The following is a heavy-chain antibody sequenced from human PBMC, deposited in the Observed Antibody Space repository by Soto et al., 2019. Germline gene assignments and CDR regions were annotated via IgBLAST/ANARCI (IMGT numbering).Heavy chain of an antibody. V-gene: IGHV1-2*02. J-gene: IGHJ3*02. CDR2: INPNSGGT. CDR3: ARYVIYGSGSYYKPRGYDAFDI. D-gene: IGHD3-10*01. Sequence: ASVKVSCKASGYTFTGYYMHWVRQAPGQGLEWMGWINPNSGGTNYAQKFQGRVTMTRDTSISTAYMELSRLRSDDTAVYYCARYVIYGSGSYYKPRGYDAFDIWGQGTMVTVSS. CDR1: GYTFTGYY.